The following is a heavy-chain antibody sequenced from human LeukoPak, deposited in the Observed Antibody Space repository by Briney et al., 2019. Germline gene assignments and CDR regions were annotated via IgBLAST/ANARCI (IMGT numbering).Heavy chain of an antibody. D-gene: IGHD2-21*01. CDR3: ARECLTCGGDSYDY. J-gene: IGHJ4*02. CDR1: GFTFSNAW. Sequence: GGSLRLSCAASGFTFSNAWMSWVRQAPGKGLEWLSYIDGSGNSIYYADSVKGRFTVSRDNAKSSLYLQMSSLRVDDTAVYYCARECLTCGGDSYDYWGQGALVTVSS. V-gene: IGHV3-11*04. CDR2: IDGSGNSI.